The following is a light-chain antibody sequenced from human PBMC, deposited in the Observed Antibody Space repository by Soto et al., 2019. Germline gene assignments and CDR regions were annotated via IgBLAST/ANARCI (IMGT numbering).Light chain of an antibody. CDR3: QQYNSYRRT. CDR2: KAS. CDR1: QSISSW. V-gene: IGKV1-5*03. Sequence: DIQMTQSPSTLSASVGDRVTITCRASQSISSWLAWYQQKPGKAPKLLIYKASSLGSGVPSRFSGSGSGTEFTLTISSLQPDDFATYYCQQYNSYRRTFGQGTKVEIK. J-gene: IGKJ1*01.